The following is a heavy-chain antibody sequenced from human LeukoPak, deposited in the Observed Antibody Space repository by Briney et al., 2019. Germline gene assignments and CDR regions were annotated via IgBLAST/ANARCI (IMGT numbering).Heavy chain of an antibody. CDR3: AKGDSSGYYYDGDDAFDI. V-gene: IGHV3-23*01. CDR2: ISGSGGST. J-gene: IGHJ3*02. D-gene: IGHD3-22*01. Sequence: PGGSLRLSCAASGFTFSSHAMSWVRQAPGKGLEWVSAISGSGGSTYYADSVKGRFTISRDNYKNTLYLQMNSLRAEDTAVYYCAKGDSSGYYYDGDDAFDIWGQGTMVTVSS. CDR1: GFTFSSHA.